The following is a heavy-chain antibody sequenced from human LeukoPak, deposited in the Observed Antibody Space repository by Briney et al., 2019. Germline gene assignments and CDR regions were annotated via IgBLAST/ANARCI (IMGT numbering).Heavy chain of an antibody. V-gene: IGHV3-23*01. CDR2: ISGSGGST. Sequence: PGGSLRLSCAASGFTFSSYAMSWVRQAPGKGLAWVSAISGSGGSTYYADSVKGRFTISRDNSKNTLYLQMNSLRAEDTAVYYCAKDQIVVVPAALDYWGQGTLVTVSP. D-gene: IGHD2-2*01. J-gene: IGHJ4*02. CDR3: AKDQIVVVPAALDY. CDR1: GFTFSSYA.